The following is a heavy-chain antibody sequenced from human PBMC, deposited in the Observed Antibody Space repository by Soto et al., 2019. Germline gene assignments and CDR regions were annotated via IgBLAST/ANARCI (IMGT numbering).Heavy chain of an antibody. D-gene: IGHD1-1*01. V-gene: IGHV3-30*03. J-gene: IGHJ6*02. CDR2: TSYDGSNK. CDR1: GFTFNNYG. CDR3: ARDRSGTTNGFYYYYGMDV. Sequence: GGSLRLSCAASGFTFNNYGMHWVRQGPGKGLEWVAVTSYDGSNKHYADSVKGRFTISRDSSKNRLYLQMNSLRAEDTAVYYCARDRSGTTNGFYYYYGMDVWGQGTTVTVSS.